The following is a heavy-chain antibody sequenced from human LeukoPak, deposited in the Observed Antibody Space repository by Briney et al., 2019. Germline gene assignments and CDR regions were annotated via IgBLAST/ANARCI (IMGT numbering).Heavy chain of an antibody. D-gene: IGHD3-22*01. Sequence: GVSLTLSCALSGLTFSIAWTSCVRHATGEGVECVGRIKTKTDGGTTDYAAPVKGRFTISRDDPKNTLYLQMNSLKPEDTAVYYCATGRFRYYDSSGPHRGYSDHWGQGTLATVSS. J-gene: IGHJ4*02. CDR2: IKTKTDGGTT. CDR1: GLTFSIAW. CDR3: ATGRFRYYDSSGPHRGYSDH. V-gene: IGHV3-15*01.